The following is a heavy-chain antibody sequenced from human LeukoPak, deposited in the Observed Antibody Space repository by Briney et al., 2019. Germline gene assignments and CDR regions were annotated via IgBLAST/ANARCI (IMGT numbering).Heavy chain of an antibody. CDR1: GGXVSSGSFH. CDR3: ARTSGDGGY. V-gene: IGHV4-61*01. J-gene: IGHJ4*02. D-gene: IGHD5-24*01. Sequence: SETLSLTCTVSGGXVSSGSFHWSWIRQPPGKGLEWIGYIHSSGSTLYNPSLKSRVTISLDTSKNQFSLKLTSVTAADTAAYYCARTSGDGGYWGQGTPVTVSS. CDR2: IHSSGST.